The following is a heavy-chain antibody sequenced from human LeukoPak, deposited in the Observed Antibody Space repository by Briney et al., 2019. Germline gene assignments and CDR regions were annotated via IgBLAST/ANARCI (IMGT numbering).Heavy chain of an antibody. Sequence: GRSLRLSCAASGFTFSSYAMHWVRQAPGKGLEWMAVISYDGSKKYYADSVKGRFTISRDNSKNTQHLQMNSLRAEDTAVYYCARGPRVGAAGFVYYHYIDVWGKGTTVTVSS. CDR2: ISYDGSKK. CDR1: GFTFSSYA. D-gene: IGHD1-26*01. CDR3: ARGPRVGAAGFVYYHYIDV. V-gene: IGHV3-30*04. J-gene: IGHJ6*03.